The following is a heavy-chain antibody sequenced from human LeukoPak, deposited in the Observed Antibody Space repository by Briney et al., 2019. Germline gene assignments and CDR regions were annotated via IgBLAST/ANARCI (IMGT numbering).Heavy chain of an antibody. CDR1: GLPFDDYA. J-gene: IGHJ4*02. V-gene: IGHV3-9*01. Sequence: SLRLSCAASGLPFDDYAMHWVRQAPGKGLEWVSGLSWNSGSITYADSVKGRFTIFRDDAKNSIYLQMNSLRAEDTALYYCAKAKYRTTGAYFDYWGQGTLVTVSS. D-gene: IGHD1-1*01. CDR2: LSWNSGSI. CDR3: AKAKYRTTGAYFDY.